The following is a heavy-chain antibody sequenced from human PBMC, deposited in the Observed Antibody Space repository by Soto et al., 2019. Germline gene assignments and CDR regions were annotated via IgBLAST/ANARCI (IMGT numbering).Heavy chain of an antibody. CDR3: ASWHEREHAYDV. V-gene: IGHV3-53*01. CDR1: GLTVSGKKY. J-gene: IGHJ3*01. Sequence: DVQLVESGGGLIQPGESLRLSCAAFGLTVSGKKYVAWVRHAPGKGLEWVSALYDVDGSFYADSVQGRFTTSSDSSKTTVYLQINGLRPDDTAVYYCASWHEREHAYDVWGQGTTVTVSS. CDR2: LYDVDGS. D-gene: IGHD1-1*01.